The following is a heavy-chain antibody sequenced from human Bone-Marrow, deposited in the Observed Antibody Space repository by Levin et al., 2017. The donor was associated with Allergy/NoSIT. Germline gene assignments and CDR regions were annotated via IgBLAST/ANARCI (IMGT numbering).Heavy chain of an antibody. CDR2: IYYSGST. CDR1: GGSFTSDNYY. J-gene: IGHJ6*03. D-gene: IGHD6-13*01. V-gene: IGHV4-31*03. Sequence: NPSETLSLTCTVSGGSFTSDNYYLTWIRQHPGKGLEWIGYIYYSGSTFYNPSLSSRLTISVDTSKTQFSLRLSSVTAADTGVYFCARGVAGAGGRIFFMDVWGKGTTVTVSS. CDR3: ARGVAGAGGRIFFMDV.